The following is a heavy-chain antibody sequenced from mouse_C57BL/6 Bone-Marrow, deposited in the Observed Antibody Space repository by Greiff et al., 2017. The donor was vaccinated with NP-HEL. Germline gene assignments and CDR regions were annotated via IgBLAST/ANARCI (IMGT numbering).Heavy chain of an antibody. CDR3: ENYGSSYAAWFAY. D-gene: IGHD1-1*01. Sequence: VNVVESGPELVKPGASVKISCKASGYSFTSYYIHWVKQRPGQGLEWIGWIYPGSGNTKYNEKFKGKATLTADTSSSTAYMQLSSLTSEDSAVYYCENYGSSYAAWFAYWGQGTLVTVSA. CDR2: IYPGSGNT. V-gene: IGHV1-66*01. J-gene: IGHJ3*01. CDR1: GYSFTSYY.